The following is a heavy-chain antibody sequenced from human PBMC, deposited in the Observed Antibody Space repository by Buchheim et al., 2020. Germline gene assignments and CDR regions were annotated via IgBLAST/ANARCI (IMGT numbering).Heavy chain of an antibody. CDR1: RFTFSDFY. CDR2: ISGTSSYT. Sequence: QVQLVESGGGLVKPGGSLRLSCAASRFTFSDFYMSWIRQAPGKGLEWVSYISGTSSYTNYAESVKGRFTISRDNAKNSLYLQMNSLRAEDTAVYYCARAYYGSTSCYISPFDYWGQGAL. D-gene: IGHD2-2*02. CDR3: ARAYYGSTSCYISPFDY. J-gene: IGHJ4*02. V-gene: IGHV3-11*05.